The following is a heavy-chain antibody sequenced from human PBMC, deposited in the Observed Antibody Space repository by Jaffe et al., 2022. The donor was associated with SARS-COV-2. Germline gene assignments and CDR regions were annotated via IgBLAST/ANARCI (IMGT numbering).Heavy chain of an antibody. J-gene: IGHJ6*02. D-gene: IGHD6-6*01. CDR2: IYYSGST. V-gene: IGHV4-59*08. CDR3: ARLAEEDSSYSYGMDV. CDR1: GGSISSYY. Sequence: QVQLQESGPGLVKPSETLSLTCTVSGGSISSYYWSWIRQPPGKGLEWIGYIYYSGSTNYNPSLKSRVTISVDTSKNQFSLKLSSVTAADTAVYYCARLAEEDSSYSYGMDVWGQGTTVTVSS.